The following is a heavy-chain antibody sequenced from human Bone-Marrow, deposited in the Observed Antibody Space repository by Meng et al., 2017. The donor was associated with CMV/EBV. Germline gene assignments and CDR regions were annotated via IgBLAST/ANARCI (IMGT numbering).Heavy chain of an antibody. CDR2: INHSGSV. V-gene: IGHV4-59*04. CDR3: ARSDGGNSEGRFDP. D-gene: IGHD4-23*01. J-gene: IGHJ5*02. CDR1: GGSISSYY. Sequence: SETLSLTCTVSGGSISSYYWSWIRQPPGKGLEWIGNINHSGSVYYNPSLQSRVTLSMDTSKNHFSLTVNSVTAADTAVYYCARSDGGNSEGRFDPWGQGTLVTVSS.